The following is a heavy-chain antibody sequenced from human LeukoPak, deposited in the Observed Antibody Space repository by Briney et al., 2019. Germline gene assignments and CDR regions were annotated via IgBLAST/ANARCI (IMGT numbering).Heavy chain of an antibody. V-gene: IGHV1-69*13. CDR1: GYTFTSYG. D-gene: IGHD6-19*01. Sequence: ASVKVSCKASGYTFTSYGISWVRQAPGQGLEWMGGIIPIFGTANYAQKFQGRVTITADESTSTAYMELSSLRSEDTAVYYCASGHSSGWYWDFDYWGQGTLVTVSS. CDR2: IIPIFGTA. J-gene: IGHJ4*02. CDR3: ASGHSSGWYWDFDY.